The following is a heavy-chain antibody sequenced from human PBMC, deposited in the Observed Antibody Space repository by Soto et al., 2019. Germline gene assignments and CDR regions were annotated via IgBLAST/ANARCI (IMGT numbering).Heavy chain of an antibody. CDR1: GFTFGSYA. Sequence: GGSLRLSCAASGFTFGSYALSWVRQAPGKGLEWVSTISGSDGKTFYADSVKGRFSISRDTSQSTLYLQMNSLRADDTAMYYCARWSYLDYWGQGTRVTVSS. J-gene: IGHJ4*02. V-gene: IGHV3-23*01. CDR3: ARWSYLDY. CDR2: ISGSDGKT. D-gene: IGHD3-3*01.